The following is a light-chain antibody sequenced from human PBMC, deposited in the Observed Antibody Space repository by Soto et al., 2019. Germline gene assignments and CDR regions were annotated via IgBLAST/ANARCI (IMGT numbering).Light chain of an antibody. J-gene: IGLJ1*01. CDR1: SSDVGGYNY. CDR2: EVS. Sequence: QSALTQPASVSGSPGQSITISCTGTSSDVGGYNYVSWYQQHPGKAPKLMSYEVSNRPSGVSNRFSGSKSGNTASLTISGLQAEDGADYFCSSYGSTSTRYVFGTGTKLTVL. V-gene: IGLV2-14*01. CDR3: SSYGSTSTRYV.